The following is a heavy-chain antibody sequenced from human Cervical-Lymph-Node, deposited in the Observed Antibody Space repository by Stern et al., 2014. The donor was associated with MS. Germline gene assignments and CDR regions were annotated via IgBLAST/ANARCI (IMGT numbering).Heavy chain of an antibody. V-gene: IGHV4-31*03. J-gene: IGHJ6*02. CDR1: GGSISSGGYY. CDR3: ARDVPRSSWHDYYGMDV. Sequence: QVQLQESGPGLVKPSQTLSLICTVSGGSISSGGYYWSWIRQHPGKGLEWIGHIYYRGNTDYNPSLKSRVSISVDTSKNQFSLKVSSVTAADTAAYYCARDVPRSSWHDYYGMDVWGQGTTVTVSS. D-gene: IGHD6-13*01. CDR2: IYYRGNT.